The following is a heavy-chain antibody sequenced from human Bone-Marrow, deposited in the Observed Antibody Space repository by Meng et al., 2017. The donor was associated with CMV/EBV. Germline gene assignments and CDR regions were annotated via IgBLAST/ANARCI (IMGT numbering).Heavy chain of an antibody. Sequence: GESLKISCAASGFTVSSNYMSWVRQAPGKGLEWVSVIYSGGSTYYADSVKGRFTISRDNSKNTLYLQMNSLRAEDTAVYYCARDLRAAAFDYGGQGTRVTVSS. CDR1: GFTVSSNY. CDR2: IYSGGST. J-gene: IGHJ4*02. V-gene: IGHV3-66*02. CDR3: ARDLRAAAFDY. D-gene: IGHD6-13*01.